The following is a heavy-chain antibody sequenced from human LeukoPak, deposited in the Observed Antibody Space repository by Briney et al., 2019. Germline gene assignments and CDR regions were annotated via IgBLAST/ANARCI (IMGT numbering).Heavy chain of an antibody. CDR3: ARYLELRPPVVY. D-gene: IGHD1-7*01. CDR2: ISSNWCST. J-gene: IGHJ4*02. V-gene: IGHV3-64*01. CDR1: GFTFRNYA. Sequence: GGSLSLFCAFCGFTFRNYALLCVRRAPGKGLEYVLAISSNWCSTYCANAVKGRFNLYRDNPKNRLYLNVGSRSAGDMAVYYCARYLELRPPVVYWGQGTLVTVSS.